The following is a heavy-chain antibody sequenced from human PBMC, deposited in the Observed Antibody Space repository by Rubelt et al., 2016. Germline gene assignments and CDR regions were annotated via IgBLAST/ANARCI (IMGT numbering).Heavy chain of an antibody. CDR1: GFIFNTYS. J-gene: IGHJ4*02. CDR2: ISSSGSYT. CDR3: ARGGHTFGMVRGGPLDS. V-gene: IGHV3-48*04. Sequence: EVQLVESGGDLVQPAGSLRLSCAASGFIFNTYSMDWVRQAPGKGLQWVAYISSSGSYTNSADSVKGRFTISRDNAQNSLSLQMNSLRVEETASGYWARGGHTFGMVRGGPLDSWGQGTLVTFSS. D-gene: IGHD3-10*01.